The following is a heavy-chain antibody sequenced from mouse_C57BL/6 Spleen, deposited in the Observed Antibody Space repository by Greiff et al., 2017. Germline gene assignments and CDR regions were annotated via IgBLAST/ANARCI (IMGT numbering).Heavy chain of an antibody. Sequence: LQQPGAELVRPGSSVKLSCKASGYTFTSYWMDWVKQRPGQGLEWIGNIYPSDSETHYNQKFKDKATLTVDKSSSTAYMQLSSLTSEDSAVYYCARGGHAMDYWGQGTSVTVSS. CDR3: ARGGHAMDY. CDR2: IYPSDSET. J-gene: IGHJ4*01. V-gene: IGHV1-61*01. CDR1: GYTFTSYW.